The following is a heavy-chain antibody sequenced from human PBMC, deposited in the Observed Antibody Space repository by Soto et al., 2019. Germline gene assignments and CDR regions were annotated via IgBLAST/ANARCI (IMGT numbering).Heavy chain of an antibody. J-gene: IGHJ6*02. V-gene: IGHV1-2*04. D-gene: IGHD2-2*01. CDR3: ARAYCSSTSCYDYYYGMDV. CDR2: INPNSGGT. CDR1: GYTFTGYY. Sequence: GSVKVSCKASGYTFTGYYMHWVRQAPGQGLEWMGWINPNSGGTNYAQKFQGWVTMTRDTSISTAYMELSRLRSDDTAVYYCARAYCSSTSCYDYYYGMDVWGQGTTVTVSS.